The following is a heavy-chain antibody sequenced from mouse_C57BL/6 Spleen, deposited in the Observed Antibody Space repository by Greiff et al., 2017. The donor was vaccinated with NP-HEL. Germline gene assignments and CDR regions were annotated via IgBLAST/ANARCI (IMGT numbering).Heavy chain of an antibody. Sequence: QVQLQQPGAELVKPGASVKVSCKASGYTFTSYWMHWVKQRPGQGIEWIGRIHPSDSDTNYNQKFKGKATLTVDKSSSTAYMQLSSLTSEDSAVYYCATTMKVYYAMDYWGQGTSVTVSS. CDR3: ATTMKVYYAMDY. CDR2: IHPSDSDT. D-gene: IGHD2-3*01. CDR1: GYTFTSYW. J-gene: IGHJ4*01. V-gene: IGHV1-74*01.